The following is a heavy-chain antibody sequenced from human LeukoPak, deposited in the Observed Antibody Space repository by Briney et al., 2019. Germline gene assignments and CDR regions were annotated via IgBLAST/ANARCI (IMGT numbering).Heavy chain of an antibody. V-gene: IGHV3-72*01. D-gene: IGHD6-19*01. CDR1: GFTVSSNY. CDR2: TRNKANSYTT. J-gene: IGHJ6*03. CDR3: ARGGLGFYYYYMDV. Sequence: GGSLRLSCAASGFTVSSNYMSWVRQAPGKGLEWVGRTRNKANSYTTEYAASVKGRFTISRDDSKNSLYLQMNSLKTEDTAVYYCARGGLGFYYYYMDVWGKGTTVTVSS.